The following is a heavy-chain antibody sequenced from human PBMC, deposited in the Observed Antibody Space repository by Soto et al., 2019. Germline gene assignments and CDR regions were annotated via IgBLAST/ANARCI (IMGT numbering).Heavy chain of an antibody. CDR3: ALEPTGTAGFDY. CDR1: EHTFTGHL. V-gene: IGHV1-2*02. J-gene: IGHJ4*02. D-gene: IGHD2-21*02. Sequence: QVQMVQSGAEVKKPGASLRVSCKAFEHTFTGHLINGGRQAPGQGLEWMGLIDLVIGDTKYAQKFQGRVTSTSDTSITTAYMELRGLRSDDTAVYYCALEPTGTAGFDYWGQGTLVTVSS. CDR2: IDLVIGDT.